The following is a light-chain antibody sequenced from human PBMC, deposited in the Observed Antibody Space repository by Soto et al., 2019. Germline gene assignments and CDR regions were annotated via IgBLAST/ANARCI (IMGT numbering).Light chain of an antibody. J-gene: IGKJ1*01. CDR3: QQYSDWPTT. CDR2: GAS. CDR1: QSLYSN. Sequence: DIVMTQSPATLSVSPGERATLSCRASQSLYSNLAWYQQKPGQAPRLLIYGASTRATGIPARFSGSGSGTAYTLTISSLQSEDFAIYYCQQYSDWPTTFGQGTKVEIK. V-gene: IGKV3-15*01.